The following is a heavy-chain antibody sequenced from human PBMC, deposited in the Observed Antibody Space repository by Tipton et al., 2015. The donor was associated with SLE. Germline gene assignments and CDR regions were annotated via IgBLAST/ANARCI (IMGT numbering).Heavy chain of an antibody. Sequence: SLRLSCAASGFTFSSYAMNLVRQAPGKGLEWVSGIYGDGSSTYYADSVRGRFTISRDNSKNTLYLQMHSLRAEDTAVYYCALQRGYSYGFDYWGQGTLVTVSS. V-gene: IGHV3-23*03. CDR1: GFTFSSYA. J-gene: IGHJ4*02. CDR2: IYGDGSST. D-gene: IGHD5-18*01. CDR3: ALQRGYSYGFDY.